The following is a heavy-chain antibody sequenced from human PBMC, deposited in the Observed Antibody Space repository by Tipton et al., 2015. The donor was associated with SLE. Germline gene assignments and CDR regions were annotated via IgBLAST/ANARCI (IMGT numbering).Heavy chain of an antibody. CDR3: AKDWSQWLEGYYYYMDV. J-gene: IGHJ6*03. V-gene: IGHV3-23*01. CDR1: GFTFRNYA. Sequence: SLRLSCAGSGFTFRNYAMSWVRQAPGKGLEWVSAISARGGNSYHADSVNGRFTISRDNSKTTLYLQLNSLRAEDTAVYYCAKDWSQWLEGYYYYMDVWGKGTTVTVSS. CDR2: ISARGGNS. D-gene: IGHD6-19*01.